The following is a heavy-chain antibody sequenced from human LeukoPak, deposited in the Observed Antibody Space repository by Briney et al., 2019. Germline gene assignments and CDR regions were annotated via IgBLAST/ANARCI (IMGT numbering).Heavy chain of an antibody. CDR2: IIPMFETA. J-gene: IGHJ6*03. CDR1: GGTFSNYA. V-gene: IGHV1-69*06. D-gene: IGHD5-24*01. Sequence: GASVKVSCKASGGTFSNYAISWVRQAPGQGLEWLGGIIPMFETANYAQKFQGRVTITADRSTSTAFMELSGLRSEDTAVYYCARVLDMADYYMDVWGKGTTVTVSS. CDR3: ARVLDMADYYMDV.